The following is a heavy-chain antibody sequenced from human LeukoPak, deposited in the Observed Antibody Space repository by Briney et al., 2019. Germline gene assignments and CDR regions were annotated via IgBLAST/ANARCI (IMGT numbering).Heavy chain of an antibody. Sequence: SETLSLTCAVYGGSFSGYYWSWIRQPPGKGLEWIGEINHSGSANYNPSLKGRVTISVDTSKNQFSLKLSSVTAADTAVYYCARPGSGTLDYWGQGALVTVSS. D-gene: IGHD3-10*01. CDR1: GGSFSGYY. J-gene: IGHJ4*02. V-gene: IGHV4-34*01. CDR3: ARPGSGTLDY. CDR2: INHSGSA.